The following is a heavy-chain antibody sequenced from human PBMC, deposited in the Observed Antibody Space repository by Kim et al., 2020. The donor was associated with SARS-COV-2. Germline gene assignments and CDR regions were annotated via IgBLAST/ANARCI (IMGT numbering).Heavy chain of an antibody. CDR1: GGSFSGYY. CDR3: ARLLPVGSSGQLRGGFGY. CDR2: INHSGST. J-gene: IGHJ4*02. D-gene: IGHD6-19*01. Sequence: SETLSLTCAVYGGSFSGYYWSWIRQPPGKGLEWIGEINHSGSTNYNPSLKSRVTISVDTSKNQFSLKLSSVTAADTAVYYCARLLPVGSSGQLRGGFGYWGQGTLVTVSS. V-gene: IGHV4-34*01.